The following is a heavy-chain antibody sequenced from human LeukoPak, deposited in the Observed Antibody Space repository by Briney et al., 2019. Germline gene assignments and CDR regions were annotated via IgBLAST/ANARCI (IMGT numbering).Heavy chain of an antibody. Sequence: SETLSLTCAVYGGSFSGYYWSWIRQPPGKGLEWIGEINHSGSTNYNPSLKSRVTISVDTSKNQFSLKLSSVTAADTAVYYCARAFIVVVPAATRRGVFDYWGQGTLVAVSS. CDR2: INHSGST. CDR1: GGSFSGYY. CDR3: ARAFIVVVPAATRRGVFDY. V-gene: IGHV4-34*01. D-gene: IGHD2-2*01. J-gene: IGHJ4*02.